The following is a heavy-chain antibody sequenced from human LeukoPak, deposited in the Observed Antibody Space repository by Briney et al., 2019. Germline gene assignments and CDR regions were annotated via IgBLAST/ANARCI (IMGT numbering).Heavy chain of an antibody. Sequence: SETLSLTCTVSGYSISSGYYWGWIRQPPGKGLEWIGSIYHSGSTYYNPSLKSRVTISVDTSKNQFSLKLSSVTAADTAVYYCAGTYGSGSRWFDPWGQGTLVTVSS. CDR3: AGTYGSGSRWFDP. J-gene: IGHJ5*02. CDR1: GYSISSGYY. D-gene: IGHD3-10*01. V-gene: IGHV4-38-2*02. CDR2: IYHSGST.